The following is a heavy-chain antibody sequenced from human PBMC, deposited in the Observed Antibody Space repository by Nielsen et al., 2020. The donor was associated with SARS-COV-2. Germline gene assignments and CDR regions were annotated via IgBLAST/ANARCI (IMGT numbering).Heavy chain of an antibody. CDR2: IYHSGST. CDR3: ARAVAGWGYYYYGMDV. CDR1: GGSISSSNW. J-gene: IGHJ6*02. Sequence: SETLSLTCAVSGGSISSSNWWSWVRQPPGKGLEWIGEIYHSGSTNYNPSLKSRVTISVDTSKNQFSLKLSSVTAADTAVYYCARAVAGWGYYYYGMDVWGQGTTVTVSS. V-gene: IGHV4-4*02. D-gene: IGHD6-19*01.